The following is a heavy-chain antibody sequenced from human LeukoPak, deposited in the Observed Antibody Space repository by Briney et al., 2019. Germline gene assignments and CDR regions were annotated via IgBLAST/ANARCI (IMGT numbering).Heavy chain of an antibody. V-gene: IGHV3-30-3*01. CDR2: ISYDGSNK. J-gene: IGHJ4*02. CDR3: ARGANYGEIDY. D-gene: IGHD4-17*01. CDR1: GFTFSSYA. Sequence: GGSLRLSCAASGFTFSSYAMHWVRQAPGKGLEWVAVISYDGSNKYYADSVKGRFTISRDNSKNTLYLQMNSLRAEDTAVYYCARGANYGEIDYWGQGTLVTVSS.